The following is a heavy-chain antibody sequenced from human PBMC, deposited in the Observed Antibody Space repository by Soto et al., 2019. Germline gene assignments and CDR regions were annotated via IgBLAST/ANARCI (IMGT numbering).Heavy chain of an antibody. D-gene: IGHD6-13*01. J-gene: IGHJ4*02. CDR2: INHSGST. V-gene: IGHV4-34*01. Sequence: SETLSLTCAFYCGSFIGYYWSWIRQPPGKGLEWIGEINHSGSTNYNPSLKSRVTISVDTSKNQFSLKLSSVTAADTAVYYCARRTSVNSSSWAHWGQGTLVTVSS. CDR1: CGSFIGYY. CDR3: ARRTSVNSSSWAH.